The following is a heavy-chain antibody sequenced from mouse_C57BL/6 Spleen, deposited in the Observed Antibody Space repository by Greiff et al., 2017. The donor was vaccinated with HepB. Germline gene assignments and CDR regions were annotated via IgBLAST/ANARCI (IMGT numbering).Heavy chain of an antibody. CDR1: GYTFTDYN. CDR2: INPNNGGT. D-gene: IGHD4-1*01. CDR3: ARWFQTGTLDY. V-gene: IGHV1-18*01. Sequence: EVQLQQSGPELVKPGASVKIPCKASGYTFTDYNMDWVKQSHGKSLEWIGDINPNNGGTSYNQKFKGKATLTVDKSSSTAYMELRSLTSEDTAVYYCARWFQTGTLDYWGQGTTLTVSS. J-gene: IGHJ2*01.